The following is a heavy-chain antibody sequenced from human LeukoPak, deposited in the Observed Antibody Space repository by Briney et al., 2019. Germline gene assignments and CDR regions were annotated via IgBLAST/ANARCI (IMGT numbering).Heavy chain of an antibody. V-gene: IGHV3-30*02. Sequence: PGGSLRLSCAASGFTFNSYGMHWVRQAPGKGVGWVAFIRYDGSNKYYADSVKGRFTISRDNSKNTLYLQMNSLRAEDTAVYYCAKVTGYSYDYWGQGTLVTVSS. CDR2: IRYDGSNK. J-gene: IGHJ4*02. CDR1: GFTFNSYG. D-gene: IGHD5-18*01. CDR3: AKVTGYSYDY.